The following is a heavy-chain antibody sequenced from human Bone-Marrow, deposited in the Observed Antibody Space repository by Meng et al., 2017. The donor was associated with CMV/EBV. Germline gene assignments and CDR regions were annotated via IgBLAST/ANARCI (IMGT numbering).Heavy chain of an antibody. V-gene: IGHV1-69*05. D-gene: IGHD3-22*01. CDR1: GVTLSSYA. Sequence: SVKVSCKVSGVTLSSYAFNWVRQAPGQGLEWMGGIISMFGPAKYAQKFQGRVTISTDESTSTVYMVLSSLRSEDTAVYYCARSGGIPYYYDNSGWMDVWGQGTTVTVSS. CDR3: ARSGGIPYYYDNSGWMDV. J-gene: IGHJ6*02. CDR2: IISMFGPA.